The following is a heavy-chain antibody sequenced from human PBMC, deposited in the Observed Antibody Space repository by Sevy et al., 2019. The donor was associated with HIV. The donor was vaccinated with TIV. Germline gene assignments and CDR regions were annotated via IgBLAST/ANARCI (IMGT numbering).Heavy chain of an antibody. CDR1: GYTFTSYG. CDR3: ARELGSGSYLHYYYYYGMDV. CDR2: ISAYNGNT. J-gene: IGHJ6*02. Sequence: ASVKVSCKASGYTFTSYGISWVRQAPGQGLEWMGWISAYNGNTNYAQKLQGRVTMTTDTSTSTAYMELRSLRSDDTAVYYCARELGSGSYLHYYYYYGMDVWGPGTTVHVSS. V-gene: IGHV1-18*01. D-gene: IGHD3-10*01.